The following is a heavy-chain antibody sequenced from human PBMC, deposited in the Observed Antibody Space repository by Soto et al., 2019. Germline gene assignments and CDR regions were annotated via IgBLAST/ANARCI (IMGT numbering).Heavy chain of an antibody. J-gene: IGHJ5*02. V-gene: IGHV5-10-1*01. D-gene: IGHD3-16*01. CDR3: ARPKGGTDWLDP. CDR1: GYNFDNYW. Sequence: GESLKLSCKTSGYNFDNYWIIWVRQMPGKGLEWMGRVDPSDSYVNYSPSFQGHIAISIDKSINTAYLQWSSLKASDTAIYYCARPKGGTDWLDPWGQGTLVTVSS. CDR2: VDPSDSYV.